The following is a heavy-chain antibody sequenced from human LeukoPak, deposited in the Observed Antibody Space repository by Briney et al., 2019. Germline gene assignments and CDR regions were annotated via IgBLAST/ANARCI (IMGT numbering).Heavy chain of an antibody. Sequence: GASVKVSCKPSGYTFTTYDINWVRHATGQGLEWMGLMNPNSGHTGYAQKFQGRVTITRDTSISKASMDLSGPRSEDTDVYYCARVAGSIDYWGQGPLVTVSS. CDR3: ARVAGSIDY. D-gene: IGHD6-19*01. CDR2: MNPNSGHT. J-gene: IGHJ4*02. CDR1: GYTFTTYD. V-gene: IGHV1-8*03.